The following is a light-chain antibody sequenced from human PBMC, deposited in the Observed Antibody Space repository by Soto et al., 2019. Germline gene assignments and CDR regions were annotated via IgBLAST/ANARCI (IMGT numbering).Light chain of an antibody. J-gene: IGKJ1*01. Sequence: DIQMTQSPSSLSASVGDRVTITCRASQSISSYLNWYQLKPGKAPKLLIYDASSLESGVPQRFSGSGSGTEFTLTISSLQTDDFSTYYCQQYHSYWTFGQGTKVDI. CDR2: DAS. CDR3: QQYHSYWT. V-gene: IGKV1-5*01. CDR1: QSISSY.